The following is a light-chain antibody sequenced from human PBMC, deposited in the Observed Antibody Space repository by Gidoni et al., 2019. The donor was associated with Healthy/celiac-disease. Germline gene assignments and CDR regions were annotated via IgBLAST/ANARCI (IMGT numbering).Light chain of an antibody. CDR3: QGWDSRVV. CDR1: NIGSKS. V-gene: IGLV3-21*02. CDR2: DDS. J-gene: IGLJ2*01. Sequence: SYVLTPPPSVSVAPGQTARITCGGNNIGSKSAHWYQQKPGQAPVLVVYDDSDRPSGIPERFSGSNSGNTATLTISRVEAGDEADYYCQGWDSRVVFGGGTKLTVL.